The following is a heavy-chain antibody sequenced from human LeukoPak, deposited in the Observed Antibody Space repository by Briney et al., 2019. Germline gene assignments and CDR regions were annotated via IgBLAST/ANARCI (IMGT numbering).Heavy chain of an antibody. V-gene: IGHV3-69-1*01. J-gene: IGHJ2*01. CDR3: TRGVPATISGWYFDL. Sequence: GGSLRLSCAGSGFNFIDYNMNWVRQAPGEGLEWISYISSRGTTYYADSVKGRFTISRDNARNSLYLQGDSLTAADTAVYYCTRGVPATISGWYFDLWGRGTLVTVSS. CDR2: ISSRGTT. CDR1: GFNFIDYN. D-gene: IGHD3-9*01.